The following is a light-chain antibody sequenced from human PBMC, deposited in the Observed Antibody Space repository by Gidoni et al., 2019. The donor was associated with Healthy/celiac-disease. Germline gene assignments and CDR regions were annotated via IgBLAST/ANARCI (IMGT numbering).Light chain of an antibody. Sequence: DIQMIQSPSSLSASVGDRVTITCRASQGISNSLAWYQQKPGKAPKLLLYAASRLESGVPSRFSGSGSGTDYTLTISSLQPEDFATYYCQQYYSRTFGQGTKVEIK. J-gene: IGKJ1*01. CDR3: QQYYSRT. CDR2: AAS. CDR1: QGISNS. V-gene: IGKV1-NL1*01.